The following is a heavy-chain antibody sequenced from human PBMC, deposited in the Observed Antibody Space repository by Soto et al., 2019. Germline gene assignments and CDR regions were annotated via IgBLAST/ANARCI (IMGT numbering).Heavy chain of an antibody. J-gene: IGHJ4*02. Sequence: EVQLLESGGGLVQPGGSLRLSCAASGFTFSSYAMSWVRQAPGKGLEWVLAISGSGGSTYYADSVKGRFTISRDNSKNTLDLQMNSLRAEDTAVYYCASLSAGIEARPGGYWGQGTLVTVSS. D-gene: IGHD6-6*01. CDR3: ASLSAGIEARPGGY. V-gene: IGHV3-23*01. CDR1: GFTFSSYA. CDR2: ISGSGGST.